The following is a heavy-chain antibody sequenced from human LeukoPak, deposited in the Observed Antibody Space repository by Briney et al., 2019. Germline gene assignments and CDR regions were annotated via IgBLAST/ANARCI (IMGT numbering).Heavy chain of an antibody. D-gene: IGHD5-12*01. V-gene: IGHV4-31*03. CDR2: IYYSGST. Sequence: PSETLSLTCTVSGGSISSGGYYWSWIRQHPGKGLEWIGYIYYSGSTCYNPSLKSRVTISVDTSKNQFSLKLSSVTAADTAVYYCARDKSEYSGYDYDDAFDIWGQGTMVTVSS. J-gene: IGHJ3*02. CDR3: ARDKSEYSGYDYDDAFDI. CDR1: GGSISSGGYY.